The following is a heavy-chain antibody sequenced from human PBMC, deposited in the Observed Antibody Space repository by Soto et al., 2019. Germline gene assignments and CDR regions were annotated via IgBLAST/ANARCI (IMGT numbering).Heavy chain of an antibody. V-gene: IGHV4-4*07. CDR1: GGSVSSYY. CDR2: IYTSGST. J-gene: IGHJ5*02. D-gene: IGHD4-17*01. CDR3: ARDAVTTRGHWFDP. Sequence: SETLSLPCTVSGGSVSSYYWRWIRQPAGKGLEWIGRIYTSGSTNYNPSLKSRVTMSVDTSKNQFSLKLSSVTAADTAVYYCARDAVTTRGHWFDPWGQGTLVTVS.